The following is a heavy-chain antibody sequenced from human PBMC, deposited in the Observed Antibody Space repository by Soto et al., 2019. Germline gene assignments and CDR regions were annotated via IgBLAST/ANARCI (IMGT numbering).Heavy chain of an antibody. J-gene: IGHJ2*01. CDR2: IIPIFGTA. Sequence: QVQLVQSGAEVKKPGSSVKVSCKASGGTFSSYAISWVRQAPGQGLEWMGGIIPIFGTANYAQKFQGRVTITADESTSTAYMELSSLRSEDTAVYYCARGHYDSSGYYYVGWYLDLWGRGTLVTVSS. CDR3: ARGHYDSSGYYYVGWYLDL. CDR1: GGTFSSYA. D-gene: IGHD3-22*01. V-gene: IGHV1-69*01.